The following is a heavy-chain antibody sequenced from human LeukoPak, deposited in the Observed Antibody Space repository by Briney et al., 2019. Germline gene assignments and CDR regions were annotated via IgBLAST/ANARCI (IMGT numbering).Heavy chain of an antibody. J-gene: IGHJ3*02. Sequence: GGSLRLSCAASGFTFTSYWMHWVRQASGEGLVWVSRINNDGSSTTYADSAKGRFTISRDNAKNTLYLQMNSLRDEDTAVYYCAKSGGVGSGSYGIWGQGTMLTVSS. CDR3: AKSGGVGSGSYGI. D-gene: IGHD3-10*01. CDR1: GFTFTSYW. CDR2: INNDGSST. V-gene: IGHV3-74*01.